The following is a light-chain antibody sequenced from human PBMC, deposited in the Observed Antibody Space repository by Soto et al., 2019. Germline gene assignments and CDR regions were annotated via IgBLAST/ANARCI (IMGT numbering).Light chain of an antibody. Sequence: EIVLTQSPGTLSLSPGERATLSCRASQSVSSSYLAWYQQKPGQAPRQLIYGASSRATGIPDRFSGSGSGTDFTLTITRLEPEDCALYYCQHYRTTFGGGTRVEI. CDR1: QSVSSSY. CDR3: QHYRTT. V-gene: IGKV3-20*01. J-gene: IGKJ4*01. CDR2: GAS.